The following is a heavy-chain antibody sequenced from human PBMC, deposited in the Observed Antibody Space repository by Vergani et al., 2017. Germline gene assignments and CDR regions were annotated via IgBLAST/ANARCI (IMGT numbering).Heavy chain of an antibody. Sequence: QVQLQESGPGLVKPSGTLSLTCAVSGGSISSSSYYWGWIRQPPGKGLEWIGSIYYSGSTYYNPSLKSRVTISVDTSKNQFSLKLSSVTAADTAVYYCAVRGYSYGLFDYWGQGTLVTVSS. CDR1: GGSISSSSYY. CDR2: IYYSGST. J-gene: IGHJ4*02. CDR3: AVRGYSYGLFDY. V-gene: IGHV4-39*01. D-gene: IGHD5-18*01.